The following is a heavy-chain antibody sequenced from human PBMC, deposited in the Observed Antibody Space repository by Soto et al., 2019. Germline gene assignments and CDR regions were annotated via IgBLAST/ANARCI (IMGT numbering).Heavy chain of an antibody. CDR2: INHSGST. CDR1: GESFSGYY. D-gene: IGHD5-12*01. Sequence: QVQLQQWGAGLLKASETLSLTCAVYGESFSGYYWSWIRQPPGKGLEWIGEINHSGSTNYNPSLKSRVTMSVDTSKNQFSLKLSSVTAADTAMYYCAGNIVATISSFYYWGQGTLVTVSS. V-gene: IGHV4-34*02. J-gene: IGHJ4*02. CDR3: AGNIVATISSFYY.